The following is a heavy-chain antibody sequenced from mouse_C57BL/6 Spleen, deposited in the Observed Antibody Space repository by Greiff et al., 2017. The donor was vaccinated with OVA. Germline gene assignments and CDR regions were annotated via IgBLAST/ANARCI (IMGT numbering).Heavy chain of an antibody. CDR3: AKGGYGSSLYYAMDY. CDR1: GFTFSSYA. J-gene: IGHJ4*01. D-gene: IGHD1-1*01. CDR2: ISDGGSYT. Sequence: EVQVVESGGGLVKPGGSLKLSCAASGFTFSSYAMSWVRQTPEKRLEWVATISDGGSYTYYPDNVKGRFTISRDNAKNNLYLQMSHLKSEDTAMYYCAKGGYGSSLYYAMDYWGQGTSVTVSS. V-gene: IGHV5-4*01.